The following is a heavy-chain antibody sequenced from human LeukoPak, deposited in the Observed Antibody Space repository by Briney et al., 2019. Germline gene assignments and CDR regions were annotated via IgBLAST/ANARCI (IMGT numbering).Heavy chain of an antibody. V-gene: IGHV4-59*01. CDR2: IYYSGST. CDR3: ARGTAGFPNWFDP. D-gene: IGHD3-10*01. CDR1: GGSISSYY. J-gene: IGHJ5*02. Sequence: SETLSLTCTVSGGSISSYYWSWIRQPPGKGLEWIGYIYYSGSTNYNPSLKSRVTISVDTSKNQFSLKLSSVTAADTAVYYCARGTAGFPNWFDPWAREPWSPSPQ.